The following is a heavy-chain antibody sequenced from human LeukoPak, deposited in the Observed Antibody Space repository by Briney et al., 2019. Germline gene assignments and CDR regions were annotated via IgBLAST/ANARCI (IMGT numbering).Heavy chain of an antibody. CDR1: GGTFSSYA. CDR3: ASRLRDIPSFDY. CDR2: IIPILGIA. D-gene: IGHD4-17*01. V-gene: IGHV1-69*04. J-gene: IGHJ4*02. Sequence: ASVKVSCKASGGTFSSYAISWVRQAPGQGLEWMGRIIPILGIANYAQKFQGRVTITADKSTSTAYMELSSLRSEDTAVYYCASRLRDIPSFDYWGQGTLVTVSS.